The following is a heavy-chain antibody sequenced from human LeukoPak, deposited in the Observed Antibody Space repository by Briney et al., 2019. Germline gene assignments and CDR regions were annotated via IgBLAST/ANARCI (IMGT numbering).Heavy chain of an antibody. Sequence: GGSLRLSCAASGFTFSDFAMNWVRQAPGEGLEWVSAISGSGGRPYYADSVKGRFSISRDNSNNTLYLQMHSLRAEDTAVYYCAKRSSDYYDSSGYYSDFDFWGQGTLVTVSS. CDR2: ISGSGGRP. CDR1: GFTFSDFA. J-gene: IGHJ4*02. D-gene: IGHD3-22*01. V-gene: IGHV3-23*01. CDR3: AKRSSDYYDSSGYYSDFDF.